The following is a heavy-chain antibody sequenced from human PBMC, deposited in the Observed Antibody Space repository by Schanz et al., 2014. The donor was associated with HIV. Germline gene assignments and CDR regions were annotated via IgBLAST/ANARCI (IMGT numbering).Heavy chain of an antibody. CDR2: IIPIFGTT. CDR3: ARAAFSSEYYYGMDV. D-gene: IGHD3-3*02. J-gene: IGHJ6*02. CDR1: GGTFSNYA. V-gene: IGHV1-69*01. Sequence: QVQLVQSGAEVKKPGSSVKVSCKASGGTFSNYAISWVRQAPGQGLEWMGGIIPIFGTTNYAQKFQGRVTSTAADSTSTAYMELSSLRSADTAVYFCARAAFSSEYYYGMDVWGQGTTVTVSS.